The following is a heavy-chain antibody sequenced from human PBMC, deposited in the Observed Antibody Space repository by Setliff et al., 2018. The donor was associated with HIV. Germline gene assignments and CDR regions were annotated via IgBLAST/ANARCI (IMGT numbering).Heavy chain of an antibody. V-gene: IGHV3-11*04. CDR3: AKISEGLWFGEKNY. CDR2: ISRSGSSI. Sequence: GGSLRLSCAASGFSFGDYYMSWVRQAPGKGLEWISYISRSGSSIYYADSVKGRFTISRDNAKNSLYLQMNSLRAEDTAVYYCAKISEGLWFGEKNYWGQGTLVTSPQ. CDR1: GFSFGDYY. D-gene: IGHD3-10*01. J-gene: IGHJ4*02.